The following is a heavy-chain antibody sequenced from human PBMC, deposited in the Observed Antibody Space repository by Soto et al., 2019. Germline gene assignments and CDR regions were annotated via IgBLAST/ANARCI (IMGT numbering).Heavy chain of an antibody. Sequence: PGGSLRLSCAASGFTFSSYAVSWVRQAPGKGLEWVSAVSGGGGTTYYAGSVKGRFTISRDNSKNTLYLQMNSLRAEDTAVYYCAKDLEHSGGAGAFDIWGQGTMVTVSS. CDR1: GFTFSSYA. CDR2: VSGGGGTT. V-gene: IGHV3-23*01. D-gene: IGHD6-19*01. J-gene: IGHJ3*02. CDR3: AKDLEHSGGAGAFDI.